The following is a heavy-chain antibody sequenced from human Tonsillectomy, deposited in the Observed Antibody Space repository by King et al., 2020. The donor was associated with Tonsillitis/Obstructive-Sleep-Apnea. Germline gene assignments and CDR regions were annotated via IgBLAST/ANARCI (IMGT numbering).Heavy chain of an antibody. CDR1: GFTFSSYW. J-gene: IGHJ3*02. Sequence: VQLVESGGGLVQPGGSLRLSCAASGFTFSSYWMSWVRQAPGKGLEWMANIKQDGSEKYYVDSVKGRFTISRDNAKNSLHLQMNSLRAEDTAVYYCARVGYCTGTSCYSSTFDIWGQGTMVTVSS. D-gene: IGHD2-2*03. CDR2: IKQDGSEK. V-gene: IGHV3-7*01. CDR3: ARVGYCTGTSCYSSTFDI.